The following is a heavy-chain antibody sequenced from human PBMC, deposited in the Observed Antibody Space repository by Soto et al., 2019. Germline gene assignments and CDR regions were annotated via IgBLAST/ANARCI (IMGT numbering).Heavy chain of an antibody. CDR3: AKFYRDSRSRWSPIDFQH. J-gene: IGHJ1*01. D-gene: IGHD2-15*01. Sequence: PGGSLRLSCAASGFSFSSYGMHWVRQAPGKGLEWVAVIWHDGSYKYYADSVKGRFTISRDNSKNTLYLQMNSLRAEDTAVYYCAKFYRDSRSRWSPIDFQHWGQGTQVTVSS. CDR1: GFSFSSYG. V-gene: IGHV3-30*02. CDR2: IWHDGSYK.